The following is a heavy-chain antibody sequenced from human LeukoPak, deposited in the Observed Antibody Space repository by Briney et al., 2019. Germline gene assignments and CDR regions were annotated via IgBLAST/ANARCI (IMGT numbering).Heavy chain of an antibody. CDR1: EYTFTDYY. CDR2: ISPDSGIT. J-gene: IGHJ4*02. V-gene: IGHV1-2*04. Sequence: ASVNVSCKASEYTFTDYYIHWVRQAPGHRLECMSWISPDSGITNYAQKYQGWVTMSRDTSISTAYMEMSRLTSDDTAVYYCARVGKGYSQYYVDYWGQGTLVTVSS. CDR3: ARVGKGYSQYYVDY. D-gene: IGHD4-23*01.